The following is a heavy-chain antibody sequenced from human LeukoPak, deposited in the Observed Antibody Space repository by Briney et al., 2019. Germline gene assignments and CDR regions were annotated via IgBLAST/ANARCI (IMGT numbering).Heavy chain of an antibody. CDR2: IIPILGIA. Sequence: ASVKVSCKASGGTFSSYATSWVRQAPGQGLEWMGRIIPILGIANYAQKFQGRVTITADKSTSTAYMELSSLRSEDTAVYYCARDDAAGQTEAIDYWGQGTLVTVSS. CDR1: GGTFSSYA. D-gene: IGHD6-13*01. J-gene: IGHJ4*02. V-gene: IGHV1-69*04. CDR3: ARDDAAGQTEAIDY.